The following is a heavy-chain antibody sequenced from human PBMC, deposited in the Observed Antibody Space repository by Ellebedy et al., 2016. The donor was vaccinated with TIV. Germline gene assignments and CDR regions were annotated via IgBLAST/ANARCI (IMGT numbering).Heavy chain of an antibody. CDR3: AREARGGLDLCGPDL. D-gene: IGHD1-26*01. Sequence: PGGSLRLSCGGSGFTFSRFGIHWVRQAPGKGLEWVAVISYVGATKHYADSVRGRFTISRDNSKNTVYLQMDGLTAEDTAVYYCAREARGGLDLCGPDLWGQGTLVTVSS. CDR1: GFTFSRFG. CDR2: ISYVGATK. V-gene: IGHV3-30-3*01. J-gene: IGHJ4*02.